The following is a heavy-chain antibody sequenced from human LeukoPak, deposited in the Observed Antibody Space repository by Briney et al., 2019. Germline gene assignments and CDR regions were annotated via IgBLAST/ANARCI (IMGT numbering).Heavy chain of an antibody. CDR3: AREDKVAAAPKH. V-gene: IGHV1-2*02. CDR1: GYTFIGYY. D-gene: IGHD2-2*01. CDR2: INPNSGGT. J-gene: IGHJ4*01. Sequence: ASVKVSCKASGYTFIGYYMHWVRQAPGQGLEWMGWINPNSGGTNYAQKFQGRVTMTRDTSISTAYMGLSRLRPDDTAVYYCAREDKVAAAPKHWGQETLVTVSS.